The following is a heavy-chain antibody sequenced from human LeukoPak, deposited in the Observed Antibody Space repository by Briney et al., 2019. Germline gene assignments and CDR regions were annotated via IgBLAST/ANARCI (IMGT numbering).Heavy chain of an antibody. Sequence: PSETLSLTCTVSGGSISTSSFYWGWIRQPPGKGLEWLGSIYYSGITHYNPSLKSRVTISVDTSKNQFSLHLYSVTAADTAVFYCARSYYYDYRQIDYWGQGTLVTVSS. CDR3: ARSYYYDYRQIDY. CDR2: IYYSGIT. CDR1: GGSISTSSFY. V-gene: IGHV4-39*01. J-gene: IGHJ4*02. D-gene: IGHD3-22*01.